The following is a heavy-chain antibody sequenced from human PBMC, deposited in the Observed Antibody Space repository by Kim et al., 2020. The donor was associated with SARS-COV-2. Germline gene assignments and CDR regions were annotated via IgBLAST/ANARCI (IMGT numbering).Heavy chain of an antibody. D-gene: IGHD7-27*01. J-gene: IGHJ4*02. CDR3: VKDRALAGTTGATH. Sequence: ADSVKGPITISRDNSKNTVYLQMNNLRVDDTAVYYCVKDRALAGTTGATHWGQGTRVTVSS. V-gene: IGHV3-23*01.